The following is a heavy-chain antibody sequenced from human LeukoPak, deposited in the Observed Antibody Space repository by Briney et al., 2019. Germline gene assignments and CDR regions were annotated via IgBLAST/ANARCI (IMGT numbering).Heavy chain of an antibody. J-gene: IGHJ5*02. CDR3: ARDGGGSYFLSYNWFDP. Sequence: GASVKVSCKASGYTFTSYGISWVRQAPGQGLEWMGWISAYNGNTNYAQKLQGRVTMTTDTSTSTAYMELRSLRSYDTAVYYCARDGGGSYFLSYNWFDPWGRGTLVTVSS. D-gene: IGHD1-26*01. CDR1: GYTFTSYG. V-gene: IGHV1-18*01. CDR2: ISAYNGNT.